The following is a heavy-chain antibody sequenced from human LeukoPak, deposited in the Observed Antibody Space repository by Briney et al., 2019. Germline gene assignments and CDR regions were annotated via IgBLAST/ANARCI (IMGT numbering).Heavy chain of an antibody. D-gene: IGHD3-22*01. Sequence: SETLSLTCTVSRGSMSGYYWSWIRQPAGKGLEWIGRIYTSGSTNHNPSLKSRVTMSVDTSKNQFSLKLSSVTAADTAVYYCARDLLDYYDSSGYPDWGQGTLVTVSS. CDR3: ARDLLDYYDSSGYPD. CDR2: IYTSGST. V-gene: IGHV4-4*07. J-gene: IGHJ4*02. CDR1: RGSMSGYY.